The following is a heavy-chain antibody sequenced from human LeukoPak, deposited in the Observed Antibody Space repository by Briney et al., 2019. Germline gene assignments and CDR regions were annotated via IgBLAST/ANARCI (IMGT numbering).Heavy chain of an antibody. J-gene: IGHJ6*04. CDR3: ARDIVVVPAAMGRGYYYGMDV. CDR2: IYPGESDT. D-gene: IGHD2-2*01. V-gene: IGHV5-51*01. CDR1: GCIFTSYW. Sequence: GESLKISCKGSGCIFTSYWIGWGRQLPGKGLEGMGIIYPGESDTRYSPSFQGQVTISADKSISTAYLQWSSLKASDTAMYYCARDIVVVPAAMGRGYYYGMDVWGKGTTVTVSS.